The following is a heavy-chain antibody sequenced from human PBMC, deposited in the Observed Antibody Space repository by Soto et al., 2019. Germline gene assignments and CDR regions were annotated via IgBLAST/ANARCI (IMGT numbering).Heavy chain of an antibody. J-gene: IGHJ4*02. D-gene: IGHD3-10*01. V-gene: IGHV3-30-3*01. CDR3: ARDAPSGRATQYFDY. CDR2: ISYDGSNK. CDR1: GFTFSSYA. Sequence: QVQLVESGGGVVQPGRSLRLSCAASGFTFSSYAMHWVRQAPGKGLEWVAVISYDGSNKYYADSVKGRFTISRDNSKNTLYLQMNSLRAEDTAVYYCARDAPSGRATQYFDYWGQGTLVTVSS.